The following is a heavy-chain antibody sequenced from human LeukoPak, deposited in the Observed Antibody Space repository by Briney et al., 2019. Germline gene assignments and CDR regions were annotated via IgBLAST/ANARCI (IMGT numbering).Heavy chain of an antibody. Sequence: GGSLRLSCAASGFTFSNYAMNWVRQAPGKGLEWVSYISSSGSTIYYADSVKGRFTISRDNAKNSLYLQMNSLRAEDTAVYYCAREGYCSSASCPTGFDYWGQGTLVTVSS. J-gene: IGHJ4*02. V-gene: IGHV3-48*03. CDR1: GFTFSNYA. D-gene: IGHD2-2*01. CDR3: AREGYCSSASCPTGFDY. CDR2: ISSSGSTI.